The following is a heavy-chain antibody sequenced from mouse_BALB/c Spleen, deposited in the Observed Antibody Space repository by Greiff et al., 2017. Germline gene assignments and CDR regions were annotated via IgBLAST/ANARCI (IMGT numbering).Heavy chain of an antibody. D-gene: IGHD1-1*01. Sequence: EVQVVESGGGLVKPGGSLKLSCAASGFTFSSYAMSWVRQTPEKRLEWVASISSGGSTYYPDSVKGRFTISRDNARNILYLQMSSLRSEDTAMYYCARGRDYYGSSYDAMDYWGQGTSVTVSS. J-gene: IGHJ4*01. CDR2: ISSGGST. CDR3: ARGRDYYGSSYDAMDY. CDR1: GFTFSSYA. V-gene: IGHV5-6-5*01.